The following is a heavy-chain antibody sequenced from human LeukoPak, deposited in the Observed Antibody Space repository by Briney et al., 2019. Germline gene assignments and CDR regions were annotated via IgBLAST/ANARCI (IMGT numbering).Heavy chain of an antibody. CDR2: INPNSGDT. Sequence: GASVKVSCKASGYTFTGYYIHWVRQAPGQGLEWMGWINPNSGDTNYAQNFQGRVTMTRDTSISTAYMELSRLRSDDTAVFYCARDRLRLGYERTNWFDPWGQGTLVTVSS. CDR3: ARDRLRLGYERTNWFDP. V-gene: IGHV1-2*02. D-gene: IGHD2-15*01. CDR1: GYTFTGYY. J-gene: IGHJ5*02.